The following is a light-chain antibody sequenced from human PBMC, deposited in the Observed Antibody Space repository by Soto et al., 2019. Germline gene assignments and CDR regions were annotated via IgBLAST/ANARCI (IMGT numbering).Light chain of an antibody. CDR1: SSDVGAYNY. J-gene: IGLJ3*02. CDR3: SSYTTINTWV. V-gene: IGLV2-14*01. CDR2: EVT. Sequence: QSVLTQPASVSGSPGQPITISCSGTSSDVGAYNYVSWYQHHPGKAPKLIVCEVTNRPPGVSFRFSGSKSGNTASLTISGLQAEDEADYYCSSYTTINTWVFGGGTKVTVL.